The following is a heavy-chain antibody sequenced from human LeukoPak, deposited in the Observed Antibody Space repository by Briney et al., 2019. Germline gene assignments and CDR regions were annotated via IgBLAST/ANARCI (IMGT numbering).Heavy chain of an antibody. CDR3: ARGPPCGGDCYGFFQH. J-gene: IGHJ1*01. CDR2: INPNSGGT. V-gene: IGHV1-2*02. CDR1: GYTFTGYY. Sequence: RASVKVSCKASGYTFTGYYMHWVRQAPGQGLEWMGWINPNSGGTNYAQKFQGRVTMTRDTSISTAYMELSRLRSDDTAVYYCARGPPCGGDCYGFFQHWGQGTLVTVSS. D-gene: IGHD2-21*01.